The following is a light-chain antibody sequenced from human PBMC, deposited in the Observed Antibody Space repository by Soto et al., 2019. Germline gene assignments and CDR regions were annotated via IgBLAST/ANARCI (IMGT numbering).Light chain of an antibody. J-gene: IGLJ2*01. CDR1: RSDVGGYNY. CDR3: SSFTTTTTLGVA. V-gene: IGLV2-14*01. CDR2: EVT. Sequence: QSVLTQPASVSGSPGQSITISCTGTRSDVGGYNYVSWYQQHPGKAPKLIIYEVTNRPSGVSHRFSGSKSVNTASLTISGLQAEDEADYYCSSFTTTTTLGVAFGGGTQLTVL.